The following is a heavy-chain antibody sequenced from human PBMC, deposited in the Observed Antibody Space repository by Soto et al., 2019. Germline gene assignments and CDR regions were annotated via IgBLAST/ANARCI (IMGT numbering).Heavy chain of an antibody. Sequence: EVQLVESGGGLVQPGGSLKLSCAASGFTFSGSAIHWVRQTSGKGLEWVGRIRSKAHTYATAYAASVTGRFTISRDDSENTAYLQMNTLKTEATAVYFCTSSQGRDFDYWGQGTLVTVSS. CDR1: GFTFSGSA. J-gene: IGHJ4*02. V-gene: IGHV3-73*01. D-gene: IGHD2-15*01. CDR3: TSSQGRDFDY. CDR2: IRSKAHTYAT.